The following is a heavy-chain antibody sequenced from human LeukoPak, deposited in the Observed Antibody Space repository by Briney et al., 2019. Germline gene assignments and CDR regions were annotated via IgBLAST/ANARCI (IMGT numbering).Heavy chain of an antibody. Sequence: PGGSLRLSCAASGFTFINAWMSWVRQAPGKGLEWVGRIRSKTHGGTTDYAAPVKGRFTISRDDSKNTLYLQMNSLKTEDTALYYCNHYYENTGSPGDDYWGQGTPVTVSS. CDR3: NHYYENTGSPGDDY. J-gene: IGHJ4*02. V-gene: IGHV3-15*01. D-gene: IGHD3-22*01. CDR1: GFTFINAW. CDR2: IRSKTHGGTT.